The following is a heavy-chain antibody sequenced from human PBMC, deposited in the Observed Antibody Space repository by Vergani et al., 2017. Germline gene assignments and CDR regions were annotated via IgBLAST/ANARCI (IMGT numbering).Heavy chain of an antibody. CDR1: GFTFSSHS. Sequence: EVQLVESGGGLVKPGGSLRLSCAASGFTFSSHSMNWVRPAPGKGLELVSSISSSSSYRYYADSVKGRFTISRDNAKNSLYLQMNSLRAEDTAVYYCARSVAVAGGVADYWGQGTLVTVSS. J-gene: IGHJ4*02. CDR3: ARSVAVAGGVADY. CDR2: ISSSSSYR. V-gene: IGHV3-21*01. D-gene: IGHD6-19*01.